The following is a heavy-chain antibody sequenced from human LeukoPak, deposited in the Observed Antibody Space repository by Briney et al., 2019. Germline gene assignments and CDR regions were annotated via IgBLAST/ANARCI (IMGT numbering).Heavy chain of an antibody. CDR2: IYPGDSDT. D-gene: IGHD2-2*01. CDR3: ARLSVVVPAAMGFDY. Sequence: GESLKISCKGSGYSFTSYWIGWVRQVPGKGLEWMGIIYPGDSDTRYSPSFQGQVTISADKSISIAYLQWSSLKASDTAMYYCARLSVVVPAAMGFDYWGQGTLVTVSS. J-gene: IGHJ4*02. CDR1: GYSFTSYW. V-gene: IGHV5-51*01.